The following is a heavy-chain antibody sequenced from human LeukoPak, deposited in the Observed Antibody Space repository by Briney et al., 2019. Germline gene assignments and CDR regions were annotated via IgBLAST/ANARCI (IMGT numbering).Heavy chain of an antibody. CDR2: ISAYNGNT. CDR3: ARVKRYSSGWYFGY. V-gene: IGHV1-18*01. J-gene: IGHJ4*02. Sequence: ASVKVSSKASGYTFTSYGISWVRQAPGQGLEWMGWISAYNGNTNYAQKLQGRVTMTTDTSTSTAYMELRSLRYDDTAVYYCARVKRYSSGWYFGYWGQGTLVTVSS. D-gene: IGHD6-19*01. CDR1: GYTFTSYG.